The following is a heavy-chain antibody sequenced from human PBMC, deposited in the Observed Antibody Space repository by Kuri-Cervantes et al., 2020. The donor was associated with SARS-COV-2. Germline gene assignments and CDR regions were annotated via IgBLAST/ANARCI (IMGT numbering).Heavy chain of an antibody. CDR1: GFTFNSCW. D-gene: IGHD6-19*01. V-gene: IGHV3-7*01. CDR2: IKHDGSDK. J-gene: IGHJ4*02. Sequence: ETLSLTCAASGFTFNSCWMTWVRQAPGKGLEWVANIKHDGSDKFYVDSAKGRFTISRDNAKNSLYLQMNNLRVDDGAVYYCASLTVSGTRGLGYWGQGALVTVSS. CDR3: ASLTVSGTRGLGY.